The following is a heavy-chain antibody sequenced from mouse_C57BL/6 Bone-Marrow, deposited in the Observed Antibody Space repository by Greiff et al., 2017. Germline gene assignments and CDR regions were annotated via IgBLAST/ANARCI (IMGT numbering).Heavy chain of an antibody. CDR1: GYSITSGYY. Sequence: EVKLMESGPGLVKPSQSLSLTCSVTGYSITSGYYWNWIRQFPGNKLEWMGYISYDGSNNYNPSLKNRISITRDTSKNQFFLKLNSVTTEDTATYYCARVLYWYFDVWGTGTTVTVSS. J-gene: IGHJ1*03. CDR3: ARVLYWYFDV. V-gene: IGHV3-6*01. CDR2: ISYDGSN.